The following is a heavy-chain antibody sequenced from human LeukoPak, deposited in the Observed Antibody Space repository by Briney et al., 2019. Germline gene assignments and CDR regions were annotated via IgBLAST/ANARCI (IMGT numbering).Heavy chain of an antibody. D-gene: IGHD3-22*01. CDR2: ISYDGSNK. CDR3: ARDPTYYDSSGYPDY. CDR1: GFTFSSHA. V-gene: IGHV3-30*04. J-gene: IGHJ4*02. Sequence: GGSLRLSCAASGFTFSSHAMHWVRQAPGKGLEWVAVISYDGSNKYYADSVKGRFTISRDNFKNTLYLQMNSLRAEDTAVYYCARDPTYYDSSGYPDYWGQGTLVTVSS.